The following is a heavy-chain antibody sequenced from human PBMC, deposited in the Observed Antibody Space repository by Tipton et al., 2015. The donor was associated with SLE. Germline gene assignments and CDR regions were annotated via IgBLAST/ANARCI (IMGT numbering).Heavy chain of an antibody. D-gene: IGHD2-8*02. CDR2: FYFSGSS. CDR1: GFTFSSYW. J-gene: IGHJ3*02. Sequence: LRLSCAASGFTFSSYWMHWVRQAPGKGLEWVGFFYFSGSSQYNPSLKSRVAISADTSNNQFSLELRSVTAADTAVYYCARDRDIVLEPVPIPPAFDIWGQGTTVTVSS. V-gene: IGHV4-59*12. CDR3: ARDRDIVLEPVPIPPAFDI.